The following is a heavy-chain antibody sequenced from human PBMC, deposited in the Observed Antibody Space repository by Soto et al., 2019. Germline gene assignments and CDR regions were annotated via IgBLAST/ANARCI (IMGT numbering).Heavy chain of an antibody. J-gene: IGHJ5*02. CDR2: IYVTGAV. CDR1: GAALNSGNYY. Sequence: PSKSLSLTCSVSGAALNSGNYYWSWIRQVPGKGLEWIGHIYVTGAVDYNPSIRDRITISQDTSERQFSLNLRLVTAADTAVYYCARLRIATNNYKWFDPWGQGTLVTVSS. CDR3: ARLRIATNNYKWFDP. D-gene: IGHD2-21*01. V-gene: IGHV4-31*03.